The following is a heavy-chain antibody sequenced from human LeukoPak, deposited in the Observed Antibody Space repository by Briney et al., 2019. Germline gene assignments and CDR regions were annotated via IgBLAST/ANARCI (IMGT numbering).Heavy chain of an antibody. V-gene: IGHV4-59*01. CDR3: ARDRGDYGDYVFDY. D-gene: IGHD4-17*01. CDR1: GGSISSYY. CDR2: IYYSGST. J-gene: IGHJ4*02. Sequence: SETLSLTCTVSGGSISSYYWSWIRQPPGKGLEWIGYIYYSGSTNYDPSLKSRVTISVDTSKNQFSLKLSSVTAADTAVYYCARDRGDYGDYVFDYWGQGTLVTVSS.